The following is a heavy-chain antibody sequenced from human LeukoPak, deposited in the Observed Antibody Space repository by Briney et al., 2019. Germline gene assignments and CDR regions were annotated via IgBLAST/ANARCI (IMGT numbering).Heavy chain of an antibody. J-gene: IGHJ3*02. D-gene: IGHD2-2*01. V-gene: IGHV4-59*01. CDR3: ASGTKLYCSSTSCYSAFDI. CDR2: IYYSGST. Sequence: SETLSLTCTVSGGSISSYYWSWIRQPPGKGLEWIGYIYYSGSTNYNPSLKSRVTISVDTSKNQFSLKLSSVTAADTAVYYCASGTKLYCSSTSCYSAFDIWGQGTMVTVSS. CDR1: GGSISSYY.